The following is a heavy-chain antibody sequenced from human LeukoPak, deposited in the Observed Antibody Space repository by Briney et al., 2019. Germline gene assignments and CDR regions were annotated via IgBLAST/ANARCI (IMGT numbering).Heavy chain of an antibody. D-gene: IGHD6-13*01. Sequence: PGRSLRLSCAASGFTFSSYGMHWVRQAPGKGLEWVAVISYDGSNKYYADSVKGRFTISRDNSKNTLYLQMNGLRAEDTAVYYCAKDLEQQLDGYYFDYWGQGTLVTVSS. CDR3: AKDLEQQLDGYYFDY. V-gene: IGHV3-30*18. CDR2: ISYDGSNK. CDR1: GFTFSSYG. J-gene: IGHJ4*02.